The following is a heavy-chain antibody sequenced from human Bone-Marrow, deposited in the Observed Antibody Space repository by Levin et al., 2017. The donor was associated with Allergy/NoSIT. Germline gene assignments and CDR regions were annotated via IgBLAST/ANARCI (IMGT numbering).Heavy chain of an antibody. Sequence: HGESLKISCEVSGYSFYAYWIAWVRQMPGKGPEWMGIIYPDDSETIYSPTFQGQVTFSVDKSISTAYLEWSSLKASDTAIYYCARHGMGFVRGVPNFDYWGQGTLVTVSS. CDR2: IYPDDSET. J-gene: IGHJ4*02. D-gene: IGHD3-10*01. CDR3: ARHGMGFVRGVPNFDY. CDR1: GYSFYAYW. V-gene: IGHV5-51*01.